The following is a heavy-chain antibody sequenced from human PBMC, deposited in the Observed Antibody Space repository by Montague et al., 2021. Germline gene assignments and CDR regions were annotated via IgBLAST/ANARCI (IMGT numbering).Heavy chain of an antibody. CDR2: INEDGSEK. D-gene: IGHD6-13*01. J-gene: IGHJ5*01. V-gene: IGHV3-7*01. CDR1: GITFDYYW. CDR3: ARDRAAAGS. Sequence: YRRLSWAASGITFDYYWMSWVRQAPGKGLEWVANINEDGSEKNYVDSVRGRFSISRDNTKNSLYLQMNSLRVEDTAVYYCARDRAAAGSWGHGTLVIVSS.